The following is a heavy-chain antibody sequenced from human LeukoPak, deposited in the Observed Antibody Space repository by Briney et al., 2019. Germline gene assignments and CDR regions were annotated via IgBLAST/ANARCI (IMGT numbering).Heavy chain of an antibody. J-gene: IGHJ4*02. CDR2: FNPNSGGT. D-gene: IGHD3-3*01. CDR3: ARGGGTISGVVDY. CDR1: GYTFTGYS. V-gene: IGHV1-2*02. Sequence: GASVKVSCKASGYTFTGYSIHWVRQAPGQGLEWTGWFNPNSGGTNYAQKFQDRVTMTRDTSINTAYMELSRLRFDDTAVYYCARGGGTISGVVDYWGQGTLVTVSS.